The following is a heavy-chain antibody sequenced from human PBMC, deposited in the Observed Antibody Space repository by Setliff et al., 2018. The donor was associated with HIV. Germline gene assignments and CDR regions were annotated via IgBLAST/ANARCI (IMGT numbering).Heavy chain of an antibody. Sequence: GGSLRLSCVASGFNLYTTAMTWIRQIPGKGLEWVSSISGPGDIIFFADSLKGRFTISRDNSKNTIYLQMVSLRAEDTAVYFCAKTPSSGWYSLYLDYWGQGTLVTVSS. CDR1: GFNLYTTA. V-gene: IGHV3-23*01. CDR2: ISGPGDII. D-gene: IGHD6-19*01. J-gene: IGHJ4*02. CDR3: AKTPSSGWYSLYLDY.